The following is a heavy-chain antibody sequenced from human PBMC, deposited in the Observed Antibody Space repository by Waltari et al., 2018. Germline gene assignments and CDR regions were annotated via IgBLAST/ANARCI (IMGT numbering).Heavy chain of an antibody. Sequence: EVQLVESGGGLVQPGGSLRLSCAASGFTFSSYWMHWVRPAPGKGLVWVSRITSDGSSTSYADSVKGRFTISRDNAKNTLYLQMNSLRAEDTAVYYCASYMTTVPLRAFEIWGQGTMVTVSS. CDR1: GFTFSSYW. V-gene: IGHV3-74*01. J-gene: IGHJ3*02. CDR3: ASYMTTVPLRAFEI. D-gene: IGHD4-17*01. CDR2: ITSDGSST.